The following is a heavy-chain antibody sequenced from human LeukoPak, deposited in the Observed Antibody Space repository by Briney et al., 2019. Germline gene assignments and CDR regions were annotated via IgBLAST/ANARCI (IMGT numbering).Heavy chain of an antibody. D-gene: IGHD3-10*02. CDR2: INWNGGST. J-gene: IGHJ6*04. CDR1: GFTFDDYG. V-gene: IGHV3-20*04. Sequence: GGSLRLSCAASGFTFDDYGMSWVRQAPGKGLEWVSGINWNGGSTGYADSVKGRFTISRDNAKNSLYLQMNSLRAEDTAVYYCSELGITMIGGVWGKGTTVTISS. CDR3: SELGITMIGGV.